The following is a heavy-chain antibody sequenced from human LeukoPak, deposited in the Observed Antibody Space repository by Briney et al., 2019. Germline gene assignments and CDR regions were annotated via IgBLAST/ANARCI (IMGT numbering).Heavy chain of an antibody. Sequence: SGTLSLTCTVSGASISSSSYYWGWIRQPPGKGLEWIGSIYYSGSTYYNPSLRSRVTISADTSKNRFSLKVSSVTAADTAVYYCARTTMLPGPVDYWGQGTLVSVSS. D-gene: IGHD3-10*01. CDR2: IYYSGST. J-gene: IGHJ4*02. V-gene: IGHV4-39*01. CDR1: GASISSSSYY. CDR3: ARTTMLPGPVDY.